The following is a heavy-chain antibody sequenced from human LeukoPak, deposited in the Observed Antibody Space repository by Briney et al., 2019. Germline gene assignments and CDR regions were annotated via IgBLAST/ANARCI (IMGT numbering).Heavy chain of an antibody. CDR3: AKDIQCTY. V-gene: IGHV3-23*01. CDR2: ISGSGGNT. CDR1: GFTLSNYA. Sequence: PGGSLRLSCAASGFTLSNYAMSWVRQAPGKGLEWVSLISGSGGNTYYADSVKGRFTISRDNSKNTLYLQMNSLRAEDTAVYHCAKDIQCTYWGQGTLVTVSS. J-gene: IGHJ4*02. D-gene: IGHD2-21*01.